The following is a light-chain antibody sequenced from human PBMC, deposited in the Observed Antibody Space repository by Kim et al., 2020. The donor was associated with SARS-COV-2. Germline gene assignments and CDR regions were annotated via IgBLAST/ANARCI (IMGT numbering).Light chain of an antibody. CDR1: SSDVGDYNY. Sequence: QSALTQPPSASGSPGQSVTISCTGTSSDVGDYNYVSWYQQHPGKAPKLMIYEVSKRPSGVPDRFSGSKSGNTASLTVSGLQAEDEADYYCSSYAGSNNFVFGAGTKVTGL. CDR3: SSYAGSNNFV. V-gene: IGLV2-8*01. CDR2: EVS. J-gene: IGLJ1*01.